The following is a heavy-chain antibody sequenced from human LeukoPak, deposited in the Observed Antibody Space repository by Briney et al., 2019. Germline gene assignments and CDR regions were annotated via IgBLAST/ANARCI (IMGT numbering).Heavy chain of an antibody. Sequence: PSETLSLTCTVSGGSISSGGYYWSWIRQPPGKGLEWIGYIYHSGSTYYNPSLKSRVTISVDRSKNQFSLKLSSVTAADTAVYYCVASLIEGYNWFDPWGQGTLVTVSS. D-gene: IGHD5-12*01. J-gene: IGHJ5*02. V-gene: IGHV4-30-2*01. CDR2: IYHSGST. CDR1: GGSISSGGYY. CDR3: VASLIEGYNWFDP.